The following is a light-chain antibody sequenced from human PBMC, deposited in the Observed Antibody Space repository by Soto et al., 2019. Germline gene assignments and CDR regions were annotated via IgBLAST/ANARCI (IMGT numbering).Light chain of an antibody. Sequence: QSALTQAASLSGSPGQSITISCTGTSSDVGNYNYVSWYQQHPGEVPKLIIFNVNNRPSGVSNRFSGSKSGNTASLTISGLQAEDEADYYCSSFTSSTTYVFGTGTKV. CDR1: SSDVGNYNY. CDR2: NVN. CDR3: SSFTSSTTYV. J-gene: IGLJ1*01. V-gene: IGLV2-14*01.